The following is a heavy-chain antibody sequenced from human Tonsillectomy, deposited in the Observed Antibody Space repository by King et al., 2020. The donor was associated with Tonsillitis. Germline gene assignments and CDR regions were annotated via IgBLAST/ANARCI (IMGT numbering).Heavy chain of an antibody. D-gene: IGHD3-22*01. CDR2: ICYDGSNQ. J-gene: IGHJ4*02. CDR1: GFTFSNYG. V-gene: IGHV3-33*08. CDR3: ARGEYYYDSSGYPGDY. Sequence: QLVQSGGGVVQPGRSLRLSCAASGFTFSNYGMHWVRQAPGKGLEWVAVICYDGSNQYYADSVKGRFTISRDNSKNTLYLQMNSLRAGDTAVYYCARGEYYYDSSGYPGDYWGQGTLVTVSS.